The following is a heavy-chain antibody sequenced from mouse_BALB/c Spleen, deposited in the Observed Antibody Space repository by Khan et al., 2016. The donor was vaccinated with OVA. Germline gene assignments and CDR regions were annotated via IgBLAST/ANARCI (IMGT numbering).Heavy chain of an antibody. J-gene: IGHJ4*01. CDR3: GKQNYGTLYAMDF. V-gene: IGHV2-3*01. CDR2: IWGDGST. D-gene: IGHD2-1*01. CDR1: GFSITSYG. Sequence: QVQLKQSGPGLVAPSQSLSITCTVSGFSITSYGVNWVRQPPGKGLEWLGVIWGDGSTNYHSALISRLSISKANSKSQVFLKLNSMPTDYTAMYYDGKQNYGTLYAMDFWGQGTSGTVSS.